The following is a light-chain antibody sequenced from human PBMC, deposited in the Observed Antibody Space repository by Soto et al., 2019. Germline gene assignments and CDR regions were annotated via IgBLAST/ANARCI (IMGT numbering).Light chain of an antibody. CDR3: QQRSNWPPWT. J-gene: IGKJ1*01. Sequence: EIVLTQSPATLSLSPGERATLSCRASQSVGSYLAWYQQKPGQAPRLLIYDASNRATGIPARFSGSGSGTDFTLTISSLEPEDFAVYYCQQRSNWPPWTFGQGTMADIK. CDR2: DAS. V-gene: IGKV3-11*01. CDR1: QSVGSY.